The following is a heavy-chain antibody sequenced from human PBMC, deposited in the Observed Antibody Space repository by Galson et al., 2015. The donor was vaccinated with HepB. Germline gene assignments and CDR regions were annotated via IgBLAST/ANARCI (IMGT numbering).Heavy chain of an antibody. CDR2: INSDGSKT. Sequence: SLRLSCAASGFTFNGYWMHWVRQAPGKGLVWVSRINSDGSKTSNADSVKGRFTISRDNAKNTLHLQMNSLRAEDTAVYYCARGNYYGMDVWGQGTTVTVSS. V-gene: IGHV3-74*01. CDR1: GFTFNGYW. CDR3: ARGNYYGMDV. J-gene: IGHJ6*02.